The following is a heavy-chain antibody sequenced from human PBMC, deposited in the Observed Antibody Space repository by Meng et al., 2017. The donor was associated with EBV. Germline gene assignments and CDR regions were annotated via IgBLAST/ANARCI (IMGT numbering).Heavy chain of an antibody. Sequence: QVQRVQAGATLKKPGASLNASCKASGDTFTNYGISWVRQAPGQGLWWMGWISAYNGNTNYAQKLQGRVTMTTDTSTSTAYMELRSLRSDDTAVYYCARGLDYFDYWGQGTLVTVSS. CDR3: ARGLDYFDY. V-gene: IGHV1-18*01. CDR1: GDTFTNYG. J-gene: IGHJ4*02. CDR2: ISAYNGNT.